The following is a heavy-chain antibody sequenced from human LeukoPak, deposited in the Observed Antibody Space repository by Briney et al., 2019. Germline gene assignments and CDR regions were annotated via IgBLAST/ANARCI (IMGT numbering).Heavy chain of an antibody. J-gene: IGHJ4*02. CDR3: ARTTGYFDY. V-gene: IGHV4-59*08. D-gene: IGHD1-1*01. CDR1: GGSICSYY. CDR2: IYYSGST. Sequence: PETLSLTCTVSGGSICSYYWSWIRQPPGKGLEWIGYIYYSGSTNYNPSLKSRVTISVDTSKNQFSLKLSSVTAADTAVYYWARTTGYFDYWGQGTLVTVSS.